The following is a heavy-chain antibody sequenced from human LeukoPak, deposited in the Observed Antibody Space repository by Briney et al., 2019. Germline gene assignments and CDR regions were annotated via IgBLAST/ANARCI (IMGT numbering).Heavy chain of an antibody. CDR3: AKGLGYSSSSYPELYYVDV. J-gene: IGHJ6*03. V-gene: IGHV3-33*06. D-gene: IGHD6-6*01. Sequence: GGSLRLSCAASGFTFSSYGMHWVRQAPGKGLEWVAVMWYDGSNKYYADSVKGRFTISRDNSKNTLYLQMNSLRAEDTAVYYCAKGLGYSSSSYPELYYVDVWGKGTTVTVSS. CDR1: GFTFSSYG. CDR2: MWYDGSNK.